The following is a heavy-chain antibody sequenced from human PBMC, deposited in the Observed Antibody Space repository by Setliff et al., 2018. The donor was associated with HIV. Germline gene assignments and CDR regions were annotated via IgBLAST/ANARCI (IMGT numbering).Heavy chain of an antibody. CDR1: GNTFNSYY. J-gene: IGHJ4*02. V-gene: IGHV1-46*02. CDR2: INPLGGNT. D-gene: IGHD2-15*01. Sequence: ASVKVSCKASGNTFNSYYLHWVRQAPGQGLERMGIINPLGGNTNYYAQKFQGRVTMTRDTSTSTIYMELSSLRSEDTAVYYCAKADYCSGGSCNSRRSIDYWGQGTLVTVSS. CDR3: AKADYCSGGSCNSRRSIDY.